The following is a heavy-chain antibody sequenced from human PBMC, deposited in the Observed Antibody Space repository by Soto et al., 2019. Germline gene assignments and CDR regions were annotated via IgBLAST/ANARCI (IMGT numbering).Heavy chain of an antibody. CDR2: IYPGDSDT. Sequence: GESLKISCKGSGYSFTSYWIGWVRQMPGKGLEWMGIIYPGDSDTRYSPSFQGQVTISADKSISTAYLQWSSLKASDTAMYYCARSTGDYGSGEGWIDYWGQGTLVTVSS. J-gene: IGHJ4*02. V-gene: IGHV5-51*01. CDR3: ARSTGDYGSGEGWIDY. CDR1: GYSFTSYW. D-gene: IGHD3-10*01.